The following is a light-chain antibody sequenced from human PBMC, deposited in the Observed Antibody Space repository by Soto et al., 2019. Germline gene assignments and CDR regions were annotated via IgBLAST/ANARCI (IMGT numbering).Light chain of an antibody. CDR2: GAS. V-gene: IGKV3-15*01. CDR3: QQYYDWPPLT. J-gene: IGKJ5*01. CDR1: QSIGSN. Sequence: EIVMTQSPATLSVSPGERATLSCRASQSIGSNLAWYQQKPGQTPRPLIYGASTRATGIPARFSGSGSGTEFTLTISSLQSEDFAVYYCQQYYDWPPLTFGQGTRLEIK.